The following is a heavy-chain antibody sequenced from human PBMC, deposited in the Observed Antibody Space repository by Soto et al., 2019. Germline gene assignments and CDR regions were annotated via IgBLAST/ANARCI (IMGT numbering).Heavy chain of an antibody. V-gene: IGHV4-39*01. CDR2: IYHSRST. D-gene: IGHD3-10*01. CDR3: ARLKDYGSGSYRSRFDY. J-gene: IGHJ4*02. Sequence: SETLSLTCTVSGGSISGTTYYWGWIRQPPGKGLEWIGSIYHSRSTYYNPSLKSRVTISVDTSKNQFSLKLSSVTAADTAVYHCARLKDYGSGSYRSRFDYWGQGTVVTVSS. CDR1: GGSISGTTYY.